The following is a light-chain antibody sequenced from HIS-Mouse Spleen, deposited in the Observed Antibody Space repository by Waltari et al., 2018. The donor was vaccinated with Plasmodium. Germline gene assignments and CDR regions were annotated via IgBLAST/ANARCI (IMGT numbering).Light chain of an antibody. J-gene: IGKJ3*01. Sequence: EIVMTQSPATLSVSPGERATLSCRASQSVSSNLAWYQKKPGQAPRLLIYGASTRATGIPARLSGSGSGTEFTLTISSLQSEDCAVYYCQQYNNWSFTFGPGTKVDIK. CDR1: QSVSSN. CDR2: GAS. V-gene: IGKV3-15*01. CDR3: QQYNNWSFT.